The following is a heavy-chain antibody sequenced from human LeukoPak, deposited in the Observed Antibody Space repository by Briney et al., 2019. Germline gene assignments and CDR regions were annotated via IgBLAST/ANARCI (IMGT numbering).Heavy chain of an antibody. CDR3: ARVGYCSSTSCSGDY. CDR1: GYTFTGYY. CDR2: INPNSGGT. Sequence: ASVKVSCKASGYTFTGYYMHWVRQAPGQGLEWMGWINPNSGGTNYARKFQGRVTMTRDTSISTAYMELSRLRSDDTAVYYCARVGYCSSTSCSGDYWGQGTLVTVSS. J-gene: IGHJ4*02. V-gene: IGHV1-2*02. D-gene: IGHD2-2*01.